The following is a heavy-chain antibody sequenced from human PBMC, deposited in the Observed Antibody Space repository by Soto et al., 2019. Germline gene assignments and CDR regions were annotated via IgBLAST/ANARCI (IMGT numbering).Heavy chain of an antibody. CDR1: GASISYGGFS. CDR3: ARGGGYDSFDY. J-gene: IGHJ4*02. V-gene: IGHV4-30-2*06. Sequence: QLQLQESGSGLVKTSETLSLTCTVSGASISYGGFSWSWIRQSQGKGLEWIGYISHLESTYFHPSFKSRLTMSIDRTRNQFSLKLSSVTAADMAVYYCARGGGYDSFDYWGQGVLVTVSS. CDR2: ISHLEST. D-gene: IGHD5-12*01.